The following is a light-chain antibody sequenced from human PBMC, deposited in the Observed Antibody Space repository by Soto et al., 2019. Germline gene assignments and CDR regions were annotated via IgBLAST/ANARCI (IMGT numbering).Light chain of an antibody. J-gene: IGKJ5*01. V-gene: IGKV1-33*01. Sequence: DIQMTQSPSSLSASVGDRVTITCRASQDIRNDIGWYQQKPGKAPKLLIYDASDLETGVPSRFSGSGSGTGFTFTISSLQPEDFATYYCQQYESLPLTFGQGTRLEI. CDR2: DAS. CDR3: QQYESLPLT. CDR1: QDIRND.